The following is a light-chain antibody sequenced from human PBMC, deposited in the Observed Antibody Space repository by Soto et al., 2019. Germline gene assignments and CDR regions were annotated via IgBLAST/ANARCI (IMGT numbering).Light chain of an antibody. V-gene: IGKV3-11*01. Sequence: LTQSPAILSLSPGERATLSCTASQSVDTYIAWYQQRPGQPPRLLIHDTSHRASGVPARFRGSGSGTDFTLTITSLEPEDFAVYFCQQRRNGVSFGPGTRL. CDR1: QSVDTY. CDR2: DTS. J-gene: IGKJ3*01. CDR3: QQRRNGVS.